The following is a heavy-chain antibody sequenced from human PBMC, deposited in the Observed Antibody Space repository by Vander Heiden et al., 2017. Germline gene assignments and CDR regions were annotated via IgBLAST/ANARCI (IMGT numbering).Heavy chain of an antibody. CDR1: GAPVRSVDSS. Sequence: QLQLRESGSGLVGPSQTLSLTRTLSGAPVRSVDSSWRWIRQAPGKGLEYIGHLLQSGRALYNPSLGRRVAFFVEWSSNLFYMRLESVTAADTAKYFCARGLKGVPVSDIWGPGKMVTVSS. J-gene: IGHJ3*02. CDR2: LLQSGRA. D-gene: IGHD2-8*01. CDR3: ARGLKGVPVSDI. V-gene: IGHV4-30-2*01.